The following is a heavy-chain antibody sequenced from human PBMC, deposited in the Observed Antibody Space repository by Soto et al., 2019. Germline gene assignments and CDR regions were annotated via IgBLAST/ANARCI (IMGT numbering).Heavy chain of an antibody. J-gene: IGHJ4*02. CDR2: INPNNGGT. V-gene: IGHV1-2*04. Sequence: ASVKVSCKASGYSFTANSMHWVRQAPGQGLEWMGWINPNNGGTNYARKFQGWVTMTRDTSISTAYMDLTRLRSDDTAVYYCARGPGITIFYWGQGTLVTVSS. CDR3: ARGPGITIFY. D-gene: IGHD3-3*01. CDR1: GYSFTANS.